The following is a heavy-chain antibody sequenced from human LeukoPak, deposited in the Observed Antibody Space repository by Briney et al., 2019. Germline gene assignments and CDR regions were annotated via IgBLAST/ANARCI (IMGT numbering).Heavy chain of an antibody. CDR2: ISSSSSYI. Sequence: GGSLRLSCAASGFTFSSYSMNWVRQAPGKGLVWVSSISSSSSYIYYADSVKGRFTISRDNAKNSLYLQMNSLRAEDTAVYYCARASNDYFDYWGQGTPVTVSS. J-gene: IGHJ4*02. V-gene: IGHV3-21*01. D-gene: IGHD1-1*01. CDR1: GFTFSSYS. CDR3: ARASNDYFDY.